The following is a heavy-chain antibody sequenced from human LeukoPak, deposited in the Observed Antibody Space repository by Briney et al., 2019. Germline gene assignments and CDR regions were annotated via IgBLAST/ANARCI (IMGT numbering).Heavy chain of an antibody. CDR2: IYPDGRI. V-gene: IGHV4-4*09. J-gene: IGHJ4*02. CDR1: SGSMTDSC. Sequence: SETLSLTCSVSSGSMTDSCWSWFRQAPGKGFEWLGFIYPDGRIEYSPSLRSRVTFSVATSKLEATVRLSSVTASDTAVYYCTRGGYDRSGYFLDFWGQGTLVTVSS. D-gene: IGHD3-22*01. CDR3: TRGGYDRSGYFLDF.